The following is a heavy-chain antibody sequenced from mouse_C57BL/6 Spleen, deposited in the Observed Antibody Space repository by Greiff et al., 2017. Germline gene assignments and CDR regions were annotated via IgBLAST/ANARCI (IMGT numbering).Heavy chain of an antibody. V-gene: IGHV1-50*01. Sequence: QVQLQQPGAELVKPGASVKLSCKASGYTFTSYWMQWVKQRPGQGLEWIGEIDPSVSYTNYNQKFKGKATLTVDTSSSTAYMQLSSLTSEDSAVYYCARGRGQGYWGQGTTLTVSS. J-gene: IGHJ2*01. CDR1: GYTFTSYW. CDR2: IDPSVSYT. CDR3: ARGRGQGY. D-gene: IGHD3-3*01.